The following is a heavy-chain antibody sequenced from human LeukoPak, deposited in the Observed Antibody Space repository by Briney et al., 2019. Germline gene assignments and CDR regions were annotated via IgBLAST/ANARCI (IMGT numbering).Heavy chain of an antibody. D-gene: IGHD3-10*01. J-gene: IGHJ4*02. CDR1: GSSISSGYY. CDR3: ARVLWFGAYNFDY. CDR2: IYHSGST. V-gene: IGHV4-38-2*01. Sequence: PSETLSLTCAVSGSSISSGYYWGWIRQPPGKGLERIGSIYHSGSTYYNPSLKSRVTISVDTSKNQFSLKLSSVTAADTAVYYCARVLWFGAYNFDYWGQGTLVTVSS.